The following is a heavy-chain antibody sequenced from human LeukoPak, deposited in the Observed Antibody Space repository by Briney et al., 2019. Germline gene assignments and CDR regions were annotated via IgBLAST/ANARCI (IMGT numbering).Heavy chain of an antibody. CDR3: AKPTDGYIVAPVDY. D-gene: IGHD5-12*01. CDR2: ISSSSSYI. Sequence: PGGSLRLSCAASGFTFSSYSMNWVRQAPGKGLEWVSSISSSSSYIYYADSVKGRFTISRDNSKNTLYLQMNSLRAEDTAVYYCAKPTDGYIVAPVDYWGQGTLVTVSS. J-gene: IGHJ4*02. V-gene: IGHV3-21*01. CDR1: GFTFSSYS.